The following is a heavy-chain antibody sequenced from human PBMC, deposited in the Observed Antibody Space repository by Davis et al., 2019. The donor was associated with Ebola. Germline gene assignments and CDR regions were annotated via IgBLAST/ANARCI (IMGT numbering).Heavy chain of an antibody. CDR1: GESISNGHW. CDR2: IYHTGSLST. D-gene: IGHD1-1*01. V-gene: IGHV4-4*02. J-gene: IGHJ3*01. Sequence: MPSETLSLTCNLSGESISNGHWWSWVRQPPGKGLEWIGQIYHTGSLSTNYNPSLASRVSISVDKSKNEFSLRLNSVTAADTAVYYCASSVETYTDAFDVWGQGTMVTVSS. CDR3: ASSVETYTDAFDV.